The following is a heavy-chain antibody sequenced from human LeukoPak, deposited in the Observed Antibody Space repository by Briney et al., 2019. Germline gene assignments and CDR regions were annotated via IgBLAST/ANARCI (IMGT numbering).Heavy chain of an antibody. V-gene: IGHV4-30-4*01. CDR1: GGSISSGDYY. J-gene: IGHJ4*02. Sequence: SQTLSLTCTVSGGSISSGDYYWTWIRQPPGKGLEWIGHISFSGGTYYNPSLRSRVTMSTDTSKNHFSLKLSSVTAADTAVYYCAREAFSGYVRPFDFWGQRTLVTVSS. CDR2: ISFSGGT. CDR3: AREAFSGYVRPFDF. D-gene: IGHD5-12*01.